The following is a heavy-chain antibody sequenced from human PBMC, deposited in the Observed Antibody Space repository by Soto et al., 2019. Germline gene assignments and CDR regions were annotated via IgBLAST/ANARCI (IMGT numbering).Heavy chain of an antibody. J-gene: IGHJ3*02. D-gene: IGHD5-12*01. Sequence: QVQLVESGGGVVQPGRSLRLSCAASGVTFSSYGMHWVRQAPGKGLEWVAVIWYDGSNKYYADSVKGRFTISRDNSKNTLYLQMNSLRAEDTAVYYCARSGYDAFDIWGQGTMVTVSS. CDR1: GVTFSSYG. CDR3: ARSGYDAFDI. V-gene: IGHV3-33*01. CDR2: IWYDGSNK.